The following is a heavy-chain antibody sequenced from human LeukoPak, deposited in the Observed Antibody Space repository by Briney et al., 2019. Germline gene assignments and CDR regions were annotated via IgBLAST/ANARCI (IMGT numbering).Heavy chain of an antibody. CDR2: INSNSGVT. CDR3: ARVWERSSSAWPFDY. J-gene: IGHJ4*02. Sequence: GASVKVSCKASGYTFTGYYLHWVRQAPGQGLEWMGWINSNSGVTYYAQKFQGRVTMTRDTSISTAHMELSRLRSGDTAVYYCARVWERSSSAWPFDYWGQGTLVTVSS. D-gene: IGHD6-19*01. CDR1: GYTFTGYY. V-gene: IGHV1-2*02.